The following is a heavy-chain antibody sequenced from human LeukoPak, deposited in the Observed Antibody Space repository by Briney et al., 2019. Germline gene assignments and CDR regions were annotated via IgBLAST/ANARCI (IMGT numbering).Heavy chain of an antibody. CDR3: ARNNTVVTRWSNYYYGMDV. CDR2: ISYDGSNK. D-gene: IGHD4-23*01. V-gene: IGHV3-30-3*01. Sequence: GGSLRLSCAASGFTFSSYAMHWVRQAPGKGLEWVAVISYDGSNKYYADSVKGRFTISRDNSKNTLYLQMNSLRAEDTAVYYCARNNTVVTRWSNYYYGMDVWGQGTTVTVSS. CDR1: GFTFSSYA. J-gene: IGHJ6*02.